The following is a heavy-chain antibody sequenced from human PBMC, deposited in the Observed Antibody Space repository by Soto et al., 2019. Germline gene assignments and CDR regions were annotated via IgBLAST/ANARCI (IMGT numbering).Heavy chain of an antibody. CDR1: GGSISSGDW. V-gene: IGHV4-4*02. Sequence: PSETLSLTCAVSGGSISSGDWWSWVRQPPGERLEWIGEIFHDGTTNYNPSLKSRVTISVDKSKNQFSLNLSSVTAADTAMYYCAKRYSGYDDAFDIWGQGTMVTVSS. CDR3: AKRYSGYDDAFDI. J-gene: IGHJ3*02. CDR2: IFHDGTT. D-gene: IGHD5-12*01.